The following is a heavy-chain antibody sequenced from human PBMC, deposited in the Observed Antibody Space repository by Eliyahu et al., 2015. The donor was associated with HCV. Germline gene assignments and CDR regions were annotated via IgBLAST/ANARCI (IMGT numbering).Heavy chain of an antibody. CDR1: GGSFSGYY. V-gene: IGHV4-34*01. D-gene: IGHD6-6*01. CDR2: INHSGST. Sequence: QVQLQQWGAGLLKPSETLSLTCAVYGGSFSGYYWSWIRQPPGKGLEWIGEINHSGSTNYNPSLKSRVTISVDTSKNQFSLKLSSVTAADTAVYYCASIIAARYYYYYGMDVWGQGTTVTVSS. CDR3: ASIIAARYYYYYGMDV. J-gene: IGHJ6*02.